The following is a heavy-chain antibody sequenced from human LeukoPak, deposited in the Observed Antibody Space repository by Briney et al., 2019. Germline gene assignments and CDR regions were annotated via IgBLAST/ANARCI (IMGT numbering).Heavy chain of an antibody. V-gene: IGHV3-7*01. Sequence: GGSLRLACVASGFTFSSYWMSWVSQAPGKGLERVSNIKQDGSEKYYVDSVKGRFTISRDNAKNSLYLQMNSLRAEDTAVYYCARGCSGSFYYYYYYMDVWRKGTTVTVSS. CDR3: ARGCSGSFYYYYYYMDV. CDR2: IKQDGSEK. CDR1: GFTFSSYW. D-gene: IGHD1-26*01. J-gene: IGHJ6*03.